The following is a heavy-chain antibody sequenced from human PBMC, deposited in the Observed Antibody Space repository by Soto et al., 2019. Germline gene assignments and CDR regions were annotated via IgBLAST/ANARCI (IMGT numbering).Heavy chain of an antibody. D-gene: IGHD1-1*01. Sequence: ASVKISCKASGYTFTTYGISWVRQAPGQGLEWMGWISPYNGTTKYAEKFQGEMTMTTDTATSTAYMDLRSLRSDDTAVYYCARDGERDTGLNFYYYLHGMDAWGQGTRVTVSS. J-gene: IGHJ6*02. CDR1: GYTFTTYG. CDR2: ISPYNGTT. CDR3: ARDGERDTGLNFYYYLHGMDA. V-gene: IGHV1-18*04.